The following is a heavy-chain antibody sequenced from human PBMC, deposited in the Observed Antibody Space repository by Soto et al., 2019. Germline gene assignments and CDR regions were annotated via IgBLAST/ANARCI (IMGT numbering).Heavy chain of an antibody. CDR2: IRSDSASSAI. V-gene: IGHV3-73*01. D-gene: IGHD2-2*01. CDR1: GFTFGGSP. J-gene: IGHJ5*02. CDR3: ALEGCRRTGCSSLDL. Sequence: EAQLVQSGGGLVQPGGSLQLSCADSGFTFGGSPVHWVRQASGKGLEWVGRIRSDSASSAIAYAASVRGRFTLSRDDSKNTAYLQVNSLEVEDTARYYCALEGCRRTGCSSLDLWGQGTLVTVSS.